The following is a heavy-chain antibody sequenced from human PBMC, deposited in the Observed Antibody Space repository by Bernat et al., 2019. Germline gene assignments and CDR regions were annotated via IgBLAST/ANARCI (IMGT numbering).Heavy chain of an antibody. V-gene: IGHV4-39*01. CDR2: IYYSGST. D-gene: IGHD6-19*01. Sequence: QLQLQESGPGLVKPSETLSLTCTVSGGSISSSSYYWGWIRQPPGKGLEWIGSIYYSGSTYYNPSLKSRVTISVDTSKNQFSLKLSSVTAADTAVYYCARVKSSNGWSPFDYWGQGTLVTVSS. CDR1: GGSISSSSYY. CDR3: ARVKSSNGWSPFDY. J-gene: IGHJ4*02.